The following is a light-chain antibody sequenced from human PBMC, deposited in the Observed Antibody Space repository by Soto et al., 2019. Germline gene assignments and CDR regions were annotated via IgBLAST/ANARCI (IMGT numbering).Light chain of an antibody. Sequence: DIQMTQSPSSLSASVGDRVTITCRASQNIRSYLNWYQQKPGKAPQLLIYATSSLQTGVPSRFSASGSGTDFSLVISDLQPEDSATYYCQQGYSSRWTSGRGTKVDIQ. CDR3: QQGYSSRWT. V-gene: IGKV1-39*01. CDR1: QNIRSY. J-gene: IGKJ1*01. CDR2: ATS.